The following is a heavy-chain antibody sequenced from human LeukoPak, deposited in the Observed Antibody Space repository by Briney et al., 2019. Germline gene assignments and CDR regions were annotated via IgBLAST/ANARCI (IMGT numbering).Heavy chain of an antibody. D-gene: IGHD3-10*01. J-gene: IGHJ4*02. CDR1: GASISSSTYY. CDR2: IHDSGST. CDR3: ARDYVEFYYGSGSYRLDS. Sequence: PSETLSLTCTVSGASISSSTYYWGWIRQPPGKGLEWIGNIHDSGSTYYNPSLKSRATISVDTSKNQFSLKLSSVTAADTAVYYCARDYVEFYYGSGSYRLDSWGQGTLVTVSS. V-gene: IGHV4-39*07.